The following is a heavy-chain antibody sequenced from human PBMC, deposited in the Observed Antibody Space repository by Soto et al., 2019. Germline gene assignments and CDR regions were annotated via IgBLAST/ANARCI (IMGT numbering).Heavy chain of an antibody. CDR3: ARELLERGAFDI. V-gene: IGHV4-34*01. CDR1: GGSFSGYY. CDR2: INHSGST. D-gene: IGHD1-26*01. Sequence: QVQLQQWGAGLLKPSETLSLTCAVYGGSFSGYYWSWIRQPPGKGLEWIGEINHSGSTNYNPSLKSRVTISVDTSKNQFSLQLSSVTAADTAVYYCARELLERGAFDIWGQGTMVTVSS. J-gene: IGHJ3*02.